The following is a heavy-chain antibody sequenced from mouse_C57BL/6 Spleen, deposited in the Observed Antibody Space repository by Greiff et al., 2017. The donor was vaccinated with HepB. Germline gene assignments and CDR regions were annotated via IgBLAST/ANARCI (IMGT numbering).Heavy chain of an antibody. J-gene: IGHJ4*01. V-gene: IGHV1-26*01. CDR3: YSNYAMDY. CDR1: GYTFTDYY. D-gene: IGHD2-5*01. CDR2: INPNNGGT. Sequence: VQLQQSGPELVKPGASVKISCKASGYTFTDYYMNWVKQSHGKSLEWIGDINPNNGGTSYNQKFKGKATLTVDKSSSTAYMELRSLTSEDSAVYYCYSNYAMDYWGQGTSVTVSS.